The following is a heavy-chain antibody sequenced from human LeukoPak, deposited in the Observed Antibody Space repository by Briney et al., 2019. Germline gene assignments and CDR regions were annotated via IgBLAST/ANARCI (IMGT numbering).Heavy chain of an antibody. D-gene: IGHD1-20*01. Sequence: GESRKISCKGSGYSFTSYWISWVRQMPGKGLEWMGIIYPGDSDTRYSPSFQGQVTISADKSISTAYLQWSSLKASDTAMYYCASRNYNWNEIYALDIWGQGTMVTVSS. V-gene: IGHV5-51*01. CDR2: IYPGDSDT. J-gene: IGHJ3*02. CDR1: GYSFTSYW. CDR3: ASRNYNWNEIYALDI.